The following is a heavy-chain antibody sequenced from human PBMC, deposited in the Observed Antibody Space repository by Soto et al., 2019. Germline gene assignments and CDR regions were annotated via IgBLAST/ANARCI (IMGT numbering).Heavy chain of an antibody. D-gene: IGHD4-17*01. CDR1: GFIVSSYG. V-gene: IGHV3-30*18. CDR3: AKVYGDFAYYFDAMDV. CDR2: ISYDGFSK. Sequence: QVQVVESGGGVVQPGRSLRLSCAASGFIVSSYGMHWVRQAPGKGLEWVAVISYDGFSKFYADSVKGRFTISRDNSQNTLNLQMHSLRAEDTAVYYCAKVYGDFAYYFDAMDVWGQGTTVTVSS. J-gene: IGHJ6*02.